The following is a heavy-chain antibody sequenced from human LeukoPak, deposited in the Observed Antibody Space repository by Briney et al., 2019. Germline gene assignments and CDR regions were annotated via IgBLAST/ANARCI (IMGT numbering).Heavy chain of an antibody. V-gene: IGHV3-23*01. Sequence: PGGSLRLSCAASGFTFSSYAMSWDRQAPGKGLEWVSAISGSGGSTYYADSVKGRFTISRDNSKNTLYLQMNSLRAEDTAVYYCAKDSQEWGGAVAGLDYWGQGTLVTVSS. CDR3: AKDSQEWGGAVAGLDY. J-gene: IGHJ4*02. CDR1: GFTFSSYA. D-gene: IGHD6-19*01. CDR2: ISGSGGST.